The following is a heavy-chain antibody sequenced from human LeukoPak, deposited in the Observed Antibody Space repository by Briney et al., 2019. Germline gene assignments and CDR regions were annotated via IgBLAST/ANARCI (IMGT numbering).Heavy chain of an antibody. J-gene: IGHJ3*02. CDR3: AREIPKIEELVGATTADDAFDI. V-gene: IGHV1-2*02. CDR2: INPNSGGT. Sequence: ASVKVSCKASGYTFTGYYIHWVRQAPGQGLEWMGWINPNSGGTNYAQKFQGRVTMTRDTSISTAYMELSRLRSDDTAVYYCAREIPKIEELVGATTADDAFDIWGQGTMVTVSS. D-gene: IGHD1-26*01. CDR1: GYTFTGYY.